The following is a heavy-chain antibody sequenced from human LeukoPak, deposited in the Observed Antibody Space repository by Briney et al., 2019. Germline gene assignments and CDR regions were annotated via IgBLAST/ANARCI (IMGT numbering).Heavy chain of an antibody. V-gene: IGHV4-31*03. J-gene: IGHJ4*02. CDR2: IYYSGST. CDR1: GGSISSGGYY. Sequence: SQTLSLTCTVSGGSISSGGYYWSWLRQHPGKGLEWIGYIYYSGSTYYNPSLKSRVTISVDTSKNQFSLKLSSVTAADTAVYYCARDLWSSSSGSYFDYWGQGTLVTVSS. D-gene: IGHD6-6*01. CDR3: ARDLWSSSSGSYFDY.